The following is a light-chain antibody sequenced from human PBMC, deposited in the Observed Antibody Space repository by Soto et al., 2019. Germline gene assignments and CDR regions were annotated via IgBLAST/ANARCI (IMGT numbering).Light chain of an antibody. Sequence: DIQMTQSPSSLSASVGDRVTITCRASQSISSYLNWYQQKPGKAPKLLIYAASSLQSGVPSRFSGSGSGTDFTLTISSLQPEDSATYYCQQYERYSTFGQGTKV. CDR2: AAS. CDR1: QSISSY. J-gene: IGKJ1*01. V-gene: IGKV1-39*01. CDR3: QQYERYST.